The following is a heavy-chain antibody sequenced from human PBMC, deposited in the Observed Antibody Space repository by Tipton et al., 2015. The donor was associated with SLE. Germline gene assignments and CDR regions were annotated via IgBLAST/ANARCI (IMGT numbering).Heavy chain of an antibody. V-gene: IGHV4-34*10. Sequence: TLSLTCAVYGESFNTYYWTWIRQPPGKGLEWIGEINENGNTNFSPSLKNRVTMSVDTSKNQFSLSLYSVTAADTAVYYCARAYYDFWSGPPFDFWGQGALVAVSS. CDR3: ARAYYDFWSGPPFDF. CDR1: GESFNTYY. D-gene: IGHD3-3*01. CDR2: INENGNT. J-gene: IGHJ4*02.